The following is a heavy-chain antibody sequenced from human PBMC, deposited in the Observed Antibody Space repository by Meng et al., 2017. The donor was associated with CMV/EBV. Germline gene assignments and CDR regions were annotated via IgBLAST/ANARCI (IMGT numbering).Heavy chain of an antibody. J-gene: IGHJ5*02. CDR3: ARAIVLMVYAENWFDP. V-gene: IGHV4-39*07. CDR2: IYYSGST. Sequence: QRRLQGSGPGLVMPSETLSLTCTVSGGSISSSSYYWGWIRQPPGKGLEWIGSIYYSGSTYYNPSLKSRVTISVDTSKNQFSLKLSSVTAADTAVYYCARAIVLMVYAENWFDPWGQGTLVTVSS. CDR1: GGSISSSSYY. D-gene: IGHD2-8*01.